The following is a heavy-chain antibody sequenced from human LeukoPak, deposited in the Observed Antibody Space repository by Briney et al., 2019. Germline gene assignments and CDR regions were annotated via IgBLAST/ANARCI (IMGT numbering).Heavy chain of an antibody. CDR1: GGSISSGGYY. CDR3: ARYSYCSGGSCYPDY. D-gene: IGHD2-15*01. J-gene: IGHJ4*02. CDR2: IYHSGST. Sequence: SETLSLTCTVSGGSISSGGYYWSWIRQPPGKGLEWIGYIYHSGSTYYNPSLKSRVTISVDRSKNQFSLKLSSVTAADTAVYYCARYSYCSGGSCYPDYWGQGTLATVSS. V-gene: IGHV4-30-2*01.